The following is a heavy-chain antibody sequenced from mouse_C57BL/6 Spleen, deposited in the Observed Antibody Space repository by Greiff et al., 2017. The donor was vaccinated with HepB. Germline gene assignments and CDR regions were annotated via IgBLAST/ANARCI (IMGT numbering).Heavy chain of an antibody. Sequence: QVHVKQSGAELVRPGTSVKMSCKASGYTFTNYWIGWAKQRPGHGLEWIGDIYPGGGYTNYNEKFKGKATLTADKSSSTAYMQFSSLTSEDSAIYYCARTNSNFYAMDYWGQGTSVTVSS. CDR2: IYPGGGYT. J-gene: IGHJ4*01. CDR1: GYTFTNYW. V-gene: IGHV1-63*01. D-gene: IGHD2-5*01. CDR3: ARTNSNFYAMDY.